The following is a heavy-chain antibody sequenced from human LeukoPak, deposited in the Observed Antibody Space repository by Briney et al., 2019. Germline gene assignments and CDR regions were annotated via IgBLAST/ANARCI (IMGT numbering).Heavy chain of an antibody. Sequence: GGSLRLSCAASGFTFSDYYMSWIRQAPGKGLEWVSYISSSGSTIYYADSVKGRFTISRDNAKNSLYLQMNSLRAEDTAVYYCARELDWDCSSTSCYTPFDYWGQGTLVTVSS. J-gene: IGHJ4*02. D-gene: IGHD2-2*02. CDR1: GFTFSDYY. CDR3: ARELDWDCSSTSCYTPFDY. V-gene: IGHV3-11*04. CDR2: ISSSGSTI.